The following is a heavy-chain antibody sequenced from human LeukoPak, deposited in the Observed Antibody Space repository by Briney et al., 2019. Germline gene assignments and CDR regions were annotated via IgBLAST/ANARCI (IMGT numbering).Heavy chain of an antibody. D-gene: IGHD2-15*01. Sequence: ASVKVSCKASGYTFTSYDINWVRQATGQGLEWMGWMNPNSGNTGYAQKFQGRVTMTRNTSISTAYMELSSLRSEDTAVYYCARDPKYCSGGSCSPWHFDYWGQGTLVTVSS. CDR3: ARDPKYCSGGSCSPWHFDY. CDR1: GYTFTSYD. J-gene: IGHJ4*02. CDR2: MNPNSGNT. V-gene: IGHV1-8*01.